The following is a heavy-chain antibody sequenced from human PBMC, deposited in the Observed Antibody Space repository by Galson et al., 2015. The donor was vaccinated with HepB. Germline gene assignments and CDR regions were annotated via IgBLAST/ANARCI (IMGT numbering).Heavy chain of an antibody. CDR1: GFTFSDYY. CDR2: ISGSGTTI. D-gene: IGHD1-1*01. V-gene: IGHV3-11*01. Sequence: FLRLSCAASGFTFSDYYMSWIRQAPGKGLEWVSYISGSGTTIYFADSVKGRFTISRDNAKNSLYLQMNSLRAEDTADYYCAREGKQLTAFDIWGQGTMVTVSS. CDR3: AREGKQLTAFDI. J-gene: IGHJ3*02.